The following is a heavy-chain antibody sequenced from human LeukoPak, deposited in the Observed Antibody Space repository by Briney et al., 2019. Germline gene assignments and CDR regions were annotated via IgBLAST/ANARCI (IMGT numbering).Heavy chain of an antibody. V-gene: IGHV3-23*01. J-gene: IGHJ5*02. Sequence: GGSLRLSCAASGFAFSSYAMSWVRQAPGKELEWVSAISGSGGSTYYADSVKGRFTISRDNSKNTLYLQMNSLRAEDTAVYYCAKDFGGSGSMVRGVINWFDPWGQGTLVTVSS. D-gene: IGHD3-10*01. CDR2: ISGSGGST. CDR1: GFAFSSYA. CDR3: AKDFGGSGSMVRGVINWFDP.